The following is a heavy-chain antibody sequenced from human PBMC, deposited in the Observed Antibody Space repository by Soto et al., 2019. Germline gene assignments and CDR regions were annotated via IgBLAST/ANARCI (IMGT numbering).Heavy chain of an antibody. CDR3: ARDQLWFGDFNTWGMDV. CDR2: IYYSGST. D-gene: IGHD3-10*01. CDR1: GGSVSSGSYY. V-gene: IGHV4-61*01. J-gene: IGHJ6*02. Sequence: SETLSLTCTVSGGSVSSGSYYWSWIRQPPGKGLEWIGYIYYSGSTNYNPSLKSRVTISVDKSKNQFSLKLSSVTAADTAVYYCARDQLWFGDFNTWGMDVWGQGTTVTVSS.